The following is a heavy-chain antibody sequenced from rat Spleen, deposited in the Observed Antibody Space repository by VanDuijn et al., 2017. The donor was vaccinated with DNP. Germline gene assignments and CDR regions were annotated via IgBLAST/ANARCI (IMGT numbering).Heavy chain of an antibody. V-gene: IGHV3-1*01. CDR1: GYSITSNY. CDR3: ARSPSHWFAY. Sequence: EVQLQESGPGLVKPSQSLSLTCSVTGYSITSNYWGWIRKFPGNKMEWIGHISYSGSTSYNPSLKSRISITRDTSKNQFFLQLNSVTTEDTATYYCARSPSHWFAYWGQGTLVTVSS. J-gene: IGHJ3*01. D-gene: IGHD3-1*01. CDR2: ISYSGST.